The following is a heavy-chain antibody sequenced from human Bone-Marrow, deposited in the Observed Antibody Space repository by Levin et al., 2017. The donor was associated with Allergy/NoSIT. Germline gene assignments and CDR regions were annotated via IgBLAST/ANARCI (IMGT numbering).Heavy chain of an antibody. D-gene: IGHD3-10*01. V-gene: IGHV3-48*01. CDR1: GFTFTNYN. J-gene: IGHJ3*02. Sequence: QTGGSLRLSCTASGFTFTNYNMNWVRQAPGKGLEWISYISSTSSTTDYADSVKGRFTISRDNAQSSLFLHMNSLRADDTAVYYCARGHTLVRGVVIIPDAFDIWGQGTLVTVSS. CDR3: ARGHTLVRGVVIIPDAFDI. CDR2: ISSTSSTT.